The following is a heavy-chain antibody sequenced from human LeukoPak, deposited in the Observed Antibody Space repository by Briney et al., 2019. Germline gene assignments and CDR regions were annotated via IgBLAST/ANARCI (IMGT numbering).Heavy chain of an antibody. Sequence: GGSLRLSCAASGFTFSTYSMNWVRQAPGKGLEWVSSISSSSSYIYYADSVKGRFTISRDNSKNTLYLQMNSLRAEDTAVYYCARDDLGPAPSNADYWGQGTLVTVSS. CDR1: GFTFSTYS. J-gene: IGHJ4*02. V-gene: IGHV3-21*01. CDR2: ISSSSSYI. D-gene: IGHD1-1*01. CDR3: ARDDLGPAPSNADY.